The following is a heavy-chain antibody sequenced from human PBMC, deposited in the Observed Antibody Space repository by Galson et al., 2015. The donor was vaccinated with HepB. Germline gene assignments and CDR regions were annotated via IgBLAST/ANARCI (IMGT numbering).Heavy chain of an antibody. CDR2: IIPIFGTA. D-gene: IGHD6-25*01. V-gene: IGHV1-69*13. CDR3: AVGSEQRGYYYGMDV. CDR1: GGTFSSYA. J-gene: IGHJ6*02. Sequence: SVKVSCKASGGTFSSYAISWVRQAPGQGLEWMGGIIPIFGTANYAQKFQGRVTITADESTSTAYMELSSLRSEDTAVYYCAVGSEQRGYYYGMDVWGQGTTVTVSS.